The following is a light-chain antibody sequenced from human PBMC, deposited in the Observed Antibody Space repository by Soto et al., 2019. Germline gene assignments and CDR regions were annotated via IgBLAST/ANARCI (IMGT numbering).Light chain of an antibody. CDR3: QHYNSYSEA. Sequence: DIQMTQSPSAMSASVGDIVTITCRASQGIGNYLAWFQQKPGKVPKRLIYAVSSLLSGVPSRFSGSGSGTEFTLTISSLQPDDFATYYCQHYNSYSEAFGQGTKVDIK. J-gene: IGKJ1*01. CDR2: AVS. V-gene: IGKV1-17*03. CDR1: QGIGNY.